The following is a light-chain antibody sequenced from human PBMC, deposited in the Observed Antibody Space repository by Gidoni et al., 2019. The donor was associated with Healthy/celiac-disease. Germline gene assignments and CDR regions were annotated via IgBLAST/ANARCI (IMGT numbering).Light chain of an antibody. V-gene: IGKV1-5*03. CDR3: QQYNSYPYT. J-gene: IGKJ2*01. CDR2: KAS. Sequence: IQMTQSPSTLSASVWARVTITCRASQSISSWLAWYQQKPGKAPKLLIYKASSLESGGPSRFSGSGSGTECTLTISSLQPDDFATYYCQQYNSYPYTFGQXTKLEIK. CDR1: QSISSW.